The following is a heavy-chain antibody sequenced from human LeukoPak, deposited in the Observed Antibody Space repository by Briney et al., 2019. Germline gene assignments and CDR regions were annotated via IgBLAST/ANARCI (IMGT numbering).Heavy chain of an antibody. J-gene: IGHJ4*02. CDR3: ARGTHHYDILTGYKFDY. CDR1: GGSISSYY. V-gene: IGHV4-59*01. D-gene: IGHD3-9*01. CDR2: IYYSGST. Sequence: SETLSLTCTVSGGSISSYYWSWIRQPPGKGLEWIGYIYYSGSTNYNPSLKSRVTISVDTSENQFSLKLSSVTAADTAVYYCARGTHHYDILTGYKFDYWGQGTLVTVSS.